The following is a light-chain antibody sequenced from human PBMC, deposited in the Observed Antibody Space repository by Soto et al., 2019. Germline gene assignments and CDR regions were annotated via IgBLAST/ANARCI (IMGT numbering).Light chain of an antibody. J-gene: IGKJ1*01. CDR1: QSLLHSNGYNY. Sequence: DIVMTQSPLSLPVTPGEPASISCRSSQSLLHSNGYNYLVWYLQKPGQSPHLLIYLGSYRASGVPDRFSSSGSGTDFTLKISRVEAEDVGVYYCMQALQTPRTFGLGTKVEIK. CDR2: LGS. V-gene: IGKV2-28*01. CDR3: MQALQTPRT.